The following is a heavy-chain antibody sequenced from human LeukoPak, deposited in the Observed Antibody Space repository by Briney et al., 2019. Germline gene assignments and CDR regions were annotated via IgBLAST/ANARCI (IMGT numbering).Heavy chain of an antibody. CDR2: MNPNSGNT. CDR1: GYTFTIYD. Sequence: ASVKVSCKASGYTFTIYDINWDRQAPGQGLEWMGWMNPNSGNTGYAQKFQGRVTMTRNTSISIAYIELSSLRSEDTAVYYCARLGYYDYIWGSYRYTELDYWGQGTLVTVSS. V-gene: IGHV1-8*02. CDR3: ARLGYYDYIWGSYRYTELDY. J-gene: IGHJ4*02. D-gene: IGHD3-16*02.